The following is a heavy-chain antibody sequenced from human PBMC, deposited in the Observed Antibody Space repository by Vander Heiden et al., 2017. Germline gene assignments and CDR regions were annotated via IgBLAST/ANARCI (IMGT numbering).Heavy chain of an antibody. Sequence: EVLLVQSGAEVKKPGESLKISCKGSGYSFTTYWIGWVRQMPGKGLEWMGKMYPGDSDTRYSPSFEGQVTMSADKSSSTAYLQWSSLKASDTAIYYCVRRTGYCNNGVCYCVYWDQGTLGTGSS. CDR2: MYPGDSDT. D-gene: IGHD2-8*01. CDR3: VRRTGYCNNGVCYCVY. J-gene: IGHJ4*02. V-gene: IGHV5-51*01. CDR1: GYSFTTYW.